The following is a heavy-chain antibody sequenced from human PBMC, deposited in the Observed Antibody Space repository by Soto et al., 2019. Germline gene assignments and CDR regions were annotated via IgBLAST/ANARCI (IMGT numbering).Heavy chain of an antibody. D-gene: IGHD2-2*01. Sequence: SVKVSCKASGGTFSSYAISWVRQAPGQGLEWMGGIIPIFGTANYAQKVQGRVTITADESTSTAYMELSSLRAEDTAVYYCANGPVPSCSSTSCYWPVVFDYWGQGTLVTVSS. J-gene: IGHJ4*02. CDR3: ANGPVPSCSSTSCYWPVVFDY. CDR1: GGTFSSYA. CDR2: IIPIFGTA. V-gene: IGHV1-69*13.